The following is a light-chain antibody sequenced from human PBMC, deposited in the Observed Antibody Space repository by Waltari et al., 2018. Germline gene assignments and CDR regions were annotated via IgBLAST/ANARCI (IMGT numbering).Light chain of an antibody. Sequence: QSVLTQPPSVSGAPGQRVTLSCTGSSSNIGAGSDVHWYQQLPNTAPKLLIYSNSNRPSGVPDRFSASKSGTSASLAITGLQAEDEADYYCQSYDRSLSGVTFGGGTKLTVL. V-gene: IGLV1-40*01. J-gene: IGLJ2*01. CDR2: SNS. CDR1: SSNIGAGSD. CDR3: QSYDRSLSGVT.